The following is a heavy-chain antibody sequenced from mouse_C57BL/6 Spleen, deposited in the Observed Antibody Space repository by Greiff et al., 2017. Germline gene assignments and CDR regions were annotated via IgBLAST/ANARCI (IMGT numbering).Heavy chain of an antibody. Sequence: VKLMESGPELVKPGASVKISCKASGYAFSSSWMTWVKQRPGKGLEWIGRIYPGDGDTNYNGKFKGKATLTADKSSSTAYMQLSSLTSEDSAVYFCARTPYYYGSSYWYFDVWGTGTTVTVSS. D-gene: IGHD1-1*01. CDR3: ARTPYYYGSSYWYFDV. CDR2: IYPGDGDT. J-gene: IGHJ1*03. CDR1: GYAFSSSW. V-gene: IGHV1-82*01.